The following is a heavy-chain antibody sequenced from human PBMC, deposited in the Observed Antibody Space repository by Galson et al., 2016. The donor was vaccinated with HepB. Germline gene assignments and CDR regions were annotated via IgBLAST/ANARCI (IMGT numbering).Heavy chain of an antibody. J-gene: IGHJ6*02. V-gene: IGHV3-9*01. Sequence: SLRLSCAASGFTFDDYAMHWVRQVPGKGLEWVSVISWNSGSIGYADSVKGRFSISRDNAKNSLYLQMNSLRAEDTALYYCAKDIRYGKESQLQLRGRRGRYYSGVDVWGQGTTVTVSS. CDR3: AKDIRYGKESQLQLRGRRGRYYSGVDV. D-gene: IGHD1-7*01. CDR1: GFTFDDYA. CDR2: ISWNSGSI.